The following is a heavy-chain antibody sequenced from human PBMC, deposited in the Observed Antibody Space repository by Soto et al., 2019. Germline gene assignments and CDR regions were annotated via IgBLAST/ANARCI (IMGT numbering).Heavy chain of an antibody. CDR3: ARRSDILTGHYYYGMDV. V-gene: IGHV4-59*08. CDR2: IHYSGSS. Sequence: SVTLSLTCAVSGDSIASYFWTWIRQPPGKGLEWIGYIHYSGSSNYSPSLKTRVTISVDTSKNQFSLKLSSVTAADTAVYYCARRSDILTGHYYYGMDVWGQGTTVTVSS. CDR1: GDSIASYF. J-gene: IGHJ6*02. D-gene: IGHD3-9*01.